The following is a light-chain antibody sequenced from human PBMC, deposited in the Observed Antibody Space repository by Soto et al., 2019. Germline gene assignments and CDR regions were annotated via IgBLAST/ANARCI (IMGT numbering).Light chain of an antibody. Sequence: EMVLTQSPGTLSLSPGDRATLSCRASQKLRSGYLAWYQHKPGQAPRLLIYDVSSRTPGTPYRFSGSGYGTDFTLTISRLEPEDFAIYYCHQNGSSPRAFGQGTKVEVK. CDR2: DVS. J-gene: IGKJ1*01. CDR3: HQNGSSPRA. CDR1: QKLRSGY. V-gene: IGKV3-20*01.